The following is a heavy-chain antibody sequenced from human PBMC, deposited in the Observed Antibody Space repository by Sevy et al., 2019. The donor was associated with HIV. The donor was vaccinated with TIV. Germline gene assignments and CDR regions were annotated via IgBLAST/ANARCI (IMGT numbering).Heavy chain of an antibody. D-gene: IGHD3-10*01. J-gene: IGHJ6*02. CDR2: ISHHGSDK. V-gene: IGHV3-30*03. Sequence: GGSLRLSCAASGFTFNDYGMHWVRQAPGKGLEWVSFISHHGSDKYHADSVKGRFTILRDNSKNTLYLQMGSLRPVDTAVYYCARNVGGPQAYFYYGMDVGGQGTTVTVSS. CDR1: GFTFNDYG. CDR3: ARNVGGPQAYFYYGMDV.